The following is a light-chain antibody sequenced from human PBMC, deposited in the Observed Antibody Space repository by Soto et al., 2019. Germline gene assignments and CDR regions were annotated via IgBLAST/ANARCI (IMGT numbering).Light chain of an antibody. J-gene: IGKJ4*01. Sequence: DIQMTQSPSSLSASVGDRVTITCRASQGVSYWLAWYQQKLGKAPKSLIYAASNLQSGVPLRFSGSGSGTDFTLTISSLQPEDFATYYCQQYNSYPLTFGGGTKVEIK. V-gene: IGKV1D-16*01. CDR2: AAS. CDR3: QQYNSYPLT. CDR1: QGVSYW.